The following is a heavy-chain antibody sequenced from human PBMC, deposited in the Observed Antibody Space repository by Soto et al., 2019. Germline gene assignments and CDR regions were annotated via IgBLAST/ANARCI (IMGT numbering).Heavy chain of an antibody. CDR1: GYTFTSYD. Sequence: QVQLVQSGAEVKKPGASVKVSCKASGYTFTSYDINWVRQATGQGLEWMGWMNPNSGNTGYAQKFQGRATMTRNTSISTAYMELSSLRSEDTAVYYCARGLVPAAMGYYYGMDVWGQGTTVTVSS. CDR3: ARGLVPAAMGYYYGMDV. D-gene: IGHD2-2*01. V-gene: IGHV1-8*01. CDR2: MNPNSGNT. J-gene: IGHJ6*02.